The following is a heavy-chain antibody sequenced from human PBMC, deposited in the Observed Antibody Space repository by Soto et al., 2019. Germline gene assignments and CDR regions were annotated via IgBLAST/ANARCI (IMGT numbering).Heavy chain of an antibody. Sequence: QVQLVQSGAEVKKPGASVKVSCKASGYTFTSYGISWVRQAPGQGLEWMGWISAYNGNTNYAQKLQGRVTMTTDTSTSTAYKELRRLRSDDTAVYYCARRYSSGWYEGYFQHWGQGTLVTVSS. CDR3: ARRYSSGWYEGYFQH. D-gene: IGHD6-19*01. CDR1: GYTFTSYG. J-gene: IGHJ1*01. CDR2: ISAYNGNT. V-gene: IGHV1-18*01.